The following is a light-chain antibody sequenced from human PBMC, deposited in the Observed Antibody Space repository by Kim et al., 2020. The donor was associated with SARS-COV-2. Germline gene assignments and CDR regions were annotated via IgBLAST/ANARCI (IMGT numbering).Light chain of an antibody. CDR1: CSASKR. Sequence: PGKTARITWGENCSASKRVHWYQQKPGQAPVLVINYDSDRPSGIPERFSGSNSGNTATLTISRVEAGDEADYYCQVWDSSSDHRVVFGGGTQLTVL. V-gene: IGLV3-21*04. J-gene: IGLJ2*01. CDR3: QVWDSSSDHRVV. CDR2: YDS.